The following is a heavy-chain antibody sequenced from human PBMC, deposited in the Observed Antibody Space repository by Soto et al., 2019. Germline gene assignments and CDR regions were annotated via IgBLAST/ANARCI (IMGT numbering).Heavy chain of an antibody. CDR2: ISGSGGST. D-gene: IGHD6-6*01. Sequence: PGGYLRLSCAASGFTLSSFAMSWVRQAPGKGLDWVSAISGSGGSTYSADSVKGRFTISRDNSKNTLYLQMSSLRAEDTAVYYCARGFSARQGSPPDFSGPASLVTVSS. CDR1: GFTLSSFA. V-gene: IGHV3-23*01. CDR3: ARGFSARQGSPPDF. J-gene: IGHJ4*02.